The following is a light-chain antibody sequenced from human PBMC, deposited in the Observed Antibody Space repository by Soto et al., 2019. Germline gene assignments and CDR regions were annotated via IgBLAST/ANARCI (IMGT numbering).Light chain of an antibody. CDR3: QQYGSSPPN. V-gene: IGKV3-20*01. Sequence: EIVLTQSPGTLSLSPGERATLSCRASQSVSSSYLAWYQQKPGQAPRLLIYGASSRATGIPDRFSGSGSGTDFTLTISRLEPEDFAVYYCQQYGSSPPNFGQGTRLEI. J-gene: IGKJ5*01. CDR1: QSVSSSY. CDR2: GAS.